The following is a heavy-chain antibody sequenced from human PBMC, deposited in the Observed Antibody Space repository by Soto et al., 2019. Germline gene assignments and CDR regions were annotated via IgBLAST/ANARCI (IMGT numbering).Heavy chain of an antibody. CDR2: VSSSSIYI. D-gene: IGHD2-2*01. J-gene: IGHJ4*02. V-gene: IGHV3-21*02. Sequence: EVQLVESGGGLVKPGGSLRLSCAASGFTFNTYTLAWVRQAPGRGLEWVSSVSSSSIYIHYGDSVKGRFTISRDNAQNSVYLQMDSLRADDTAVYYCARETYCSSTSCYLDSWGRGNLVTVSS. CDR1: GFTFNTYT. CDR3: ARETYCSSTSCYLDS.